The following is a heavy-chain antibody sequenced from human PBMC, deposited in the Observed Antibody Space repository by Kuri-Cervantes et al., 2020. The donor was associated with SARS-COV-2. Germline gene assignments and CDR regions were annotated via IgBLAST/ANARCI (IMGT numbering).Heavy chain of an antibody. CDR1: GFNYLNYA. V-gene: IGHV3-30-3*01. J-gene: IGHJ6*03. Sequence: GESLKISCSASGFNYLNYAIHWVRQAPGTGLEWVAVVSYNGTNKYYADSVKGRFTISRDNSKNTLYLQMNSLRAEDTAVYYCAKAGHRYCSSTSCYPPEYYMDVWGKGTTVTVSS. CDR2: VSYNGTNK. CDR3: AKAGHRYCSSTSCYPPEYYMDV. D-gene: IGHD2-2*01.